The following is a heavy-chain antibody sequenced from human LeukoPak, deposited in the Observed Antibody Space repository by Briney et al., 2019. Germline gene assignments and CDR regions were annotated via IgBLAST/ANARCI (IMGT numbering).Heavy chain of an antibody. CDR1: GFSISSSSYY. CDR2: INQRGST. D-gene: IGHD6-6*01. CDR3: ASTATSSRGGAARIPYRY. V-gene: IGHV4-39*07. J-gene: IGHJ4*02. Sequence: TSETLSLTCTVSGFSISSSSYYWGWLRQPPGKGWEWIGVINQRGSTNYNPYVKSRVTISVDTTKNQFSLKLSSVTTANTAVYYCASTATSSRGGAARIPYRYWGQGTLVTVSS.